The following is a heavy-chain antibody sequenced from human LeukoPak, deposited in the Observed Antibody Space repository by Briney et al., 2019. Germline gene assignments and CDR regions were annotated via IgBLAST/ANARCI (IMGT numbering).Heavy chain of an antibody. CDR3: AKDPYGTRSFDY. D-gene: IGHD2-2*01. Sequence: GGSLRLSCAASGFTFNSHALSWVRHAPGKGLEWVSSLSGSGYNTYYADSEKGRFTISRDNSKNTVYLQMNSLRAEDTAVYYCAKDPYGTRSFDYWGQGTLVTVSS. J-gene: IGHJ4*02. CDR1: GFTFNSHA. CDR2: LSGSGYNT. V-gene: IGHV3-23*01.